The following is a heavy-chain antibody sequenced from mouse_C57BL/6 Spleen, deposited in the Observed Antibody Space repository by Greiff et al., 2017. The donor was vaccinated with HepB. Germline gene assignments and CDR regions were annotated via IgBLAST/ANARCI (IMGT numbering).Heavy chain of an antibody. CDR3: ERGAVTAYGNFDY. V-gene: IGHV1-76*01. CDR2: IYPGSGNT. D-gene: IGHD2-12*01. CDR1: GYTFTDYY. J-gene: IGHJ2*01. Sequence: QVQLQQSGAELVRPGASVKLSCKASGYTFTDYYINWVKQRPGQGLEWIARIYPGSGNTYYNEKFKGKATLTAEKSSSTAYMQLSSLTSEDSAVYFCERGAVTAYGNFDYWGPGTTLT.